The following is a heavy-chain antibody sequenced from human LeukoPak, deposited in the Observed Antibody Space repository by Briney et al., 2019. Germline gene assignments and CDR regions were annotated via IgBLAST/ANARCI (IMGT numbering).Heavy chain of an antibody. CDR1: GGSISSSSYY. J-gene: IGHJ3*02. D-gene: IGHD1-26*01. CDR3: ARRLAWELLGSAFGI. Sequence: PSETLSLTCTVSGGSISSSSYYWGWIRQPPGKGLEWIGSIYYSGSTYYNPSLKSRVTISVDTSKNQFSLTLSSVTAADTAVYYCARRLAWELLGSAFGIWGQGTMVTVSS. CDR2: IYYSGST. V-gene: IGHV4-39*01.